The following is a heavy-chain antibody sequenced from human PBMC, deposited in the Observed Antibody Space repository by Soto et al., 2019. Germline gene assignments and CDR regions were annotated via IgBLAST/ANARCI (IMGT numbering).Heavy chain of an antibody. D-gene: IGHD1-26*01. J-gene: IGHJ4*02. Sequence: SETLSLTCTVSGASITCGGYSWSWIRQTPGKGLEWIGYINHLETTFYNPSFESRLTLSIDRAKNQFSLKLHSMSAADRAVYFCARGGGSDSSDYWGQGILVTVSS. CDR3: ARGGGSDSSDY. V-gene: IGHV4-30-2*01. CDR2: INHLETT. CDR1: GASITCGGYS.